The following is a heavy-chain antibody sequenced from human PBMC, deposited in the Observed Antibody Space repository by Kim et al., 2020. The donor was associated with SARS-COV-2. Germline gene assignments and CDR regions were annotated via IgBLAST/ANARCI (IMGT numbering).Heavy chain of an antibody. CDR3: AKQISPVKYGYLNGMDV. D-gene: IGHD5-18*01. Sequence: GESLKISCQTSGFNFTAYWIGWVRQMPGKGLEWVGIIYPGDSDTKYSPSVEGQVTISADRSINTAYLKWTSLKASDTAIYYCAKQISPVKYGYLNGMDVWGQGTTVAVSS. V-gene: IGHV5-51*01. CDR1: GFNFTAYW. J-gene: IGHJ6*02. CDR2: IYPGDSDT.